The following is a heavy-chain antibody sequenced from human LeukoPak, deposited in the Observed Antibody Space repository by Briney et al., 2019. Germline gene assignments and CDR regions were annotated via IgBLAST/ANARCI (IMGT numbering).Heavy chain of an antibody. CDR1: GFTFSIYA. Sequence: GGSLRLSCAASGFTFSIYAMSWVRQAPGKGLEWVSSISGTSGNTYYADSVKGRFTISRDNAKNSLYLQMNSLRVEDTAVYYCAKEGRSLQTYWGQGTLVTVSS. V-gene: IGHV3-23*01. J-gene: IGHJ4*02. D-gene: IGHD5-24*01. CDR2: ISGTSGNT. CDR3: AKEGRSLQTY.